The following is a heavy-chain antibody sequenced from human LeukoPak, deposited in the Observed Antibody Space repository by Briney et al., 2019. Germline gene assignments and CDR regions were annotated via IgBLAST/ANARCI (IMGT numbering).Heavy chain of an antibody. CDR3: ARGQHWNYRDYYYYYMDV. D-gene: IGHD1-7*01. CDR1: GGTFSSYA. J-gene: IGHJ6*03. Sequence: SVKVSCKASGGTFSSYAISWVRQAPSQGLEWMGGIIPIFGTAYYAQKFQGRVTITTDESTSTAYMELSSLRSEDTAVYYCARGQHWNYRDYYYYYMDVWGKGTTVTVSS. CDR2: IIPIFGTA. V-gene: IGHV1-69*05.